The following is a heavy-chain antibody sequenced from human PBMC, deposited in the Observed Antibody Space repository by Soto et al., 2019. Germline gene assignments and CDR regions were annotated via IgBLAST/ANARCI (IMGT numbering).Heavy chain of an antibody. D-gene: IGHD3-3*01. CDR1: GFTFSSYW. CDR2: INSDGSST. CDR3: ARDMRPTYYDFWSGNYYYYGMDV. Sequence: GESLKISCAASGFTFSSYWMHWVRQAPGKGLVWVSRINSDGSSTSYADSVKGRFTISRDNAKNTLYLQMNSLRAEDTAVYYCARDMRPTYYDFWSGNYYYYGMDVWGQGTTVTVSS. J-gene: IGHJ6*02. V-gene: IGHV3-74*01.